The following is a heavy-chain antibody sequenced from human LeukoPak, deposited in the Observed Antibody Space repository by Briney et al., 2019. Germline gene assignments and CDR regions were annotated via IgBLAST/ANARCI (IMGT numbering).Heavy chain of an antibody. D-gene: IGHD6-13*01. V-gene: IGHV1-2*02. J-gene: IGHJ4*02. Sequence: ASVKVSCKASGYTFTGYYMHWVRQAPGQGLEWMGWINPNSGGTNYAQKFQGRVTMTRDTSISTAYMELSRLRSDDTAVYYCTSPAAAGNSGWYFVWGQGTLVTVSS. CDR2: INPNSGGT. CDR3: TSPAAAGNSGWYFV. CDR1: GYTFTGYY.